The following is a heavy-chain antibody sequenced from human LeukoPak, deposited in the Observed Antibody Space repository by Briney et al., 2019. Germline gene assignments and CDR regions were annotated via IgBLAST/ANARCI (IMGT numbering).Heavy chain of an antibody. Sequence: GGSLRLSCAASGFTVSSKYMSWVRQAPGKGLEWVSLTYSGGSTFYADSVKGRFTISRDISKNTLYLQMNNLRVEDTAVYYCARDQVTSGGGLDYWGQGTLVTVSS. CDR2: TYSGGST. CDR1: GFTVSSKY. D-gene: IGHD2-21*02. J-gene: IGHJ4*02. CDR3: ARDQVTSGGGLDY. V-gene: IGHV3-53*01.